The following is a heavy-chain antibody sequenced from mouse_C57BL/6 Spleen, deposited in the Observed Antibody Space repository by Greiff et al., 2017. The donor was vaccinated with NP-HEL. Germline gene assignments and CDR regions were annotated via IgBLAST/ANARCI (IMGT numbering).Heavy chain of an antibody. D-gene: IGHD2-4*01. Sequence: EVQLQQSGPELVKPGASVKISCKASGYTFTDYYMNWVKQSHGKSLEWIGDINPNNGGTSYNQKFKGKATLTVDKSSSTAYMELRSLTSEDSAVYYCARWNDYEYAMDYWGQGTSVTVSS. J-gene: IGHJ4*01. CDR2: INPNNGGT. V-gene: IGHV1-26*01. CDR1: GYTFTDYY. CDR3: ARWNDYEYAMDY.